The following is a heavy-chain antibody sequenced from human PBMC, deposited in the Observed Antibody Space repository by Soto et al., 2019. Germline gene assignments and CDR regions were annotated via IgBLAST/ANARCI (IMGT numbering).Heavy chain of an antibody. CDR1: GFTFSSTV. Sequence: GGSLRLSCAASGFTFSSTVMSWVRQAPGKGLEWVSAISDSGDNTYYADSVKGRFSISRDNSKNTLYLQMNSLRAEDTAVYYCAARNFDYWGQGTLVTVSS. CDR3: AARNFDY. V-gene: IGHV3-23*01. J-gene: IGHJ4*02. CDR2: ISDSGDNT.